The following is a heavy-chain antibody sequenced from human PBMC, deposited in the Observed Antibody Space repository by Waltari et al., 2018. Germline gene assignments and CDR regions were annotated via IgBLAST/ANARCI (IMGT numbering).Heavy chain of an antibody. CDR1: GGSFSGYY. CDR2: INHSGST. J-gene: IGHJ6*04. D-gene: IGHD3-22*01. V-gene: IGHV4-34*01. CDR3: AKDRFYYDSSDGMDV. Sequence: QVQLQQWGAGLLKPSETLSLTCAVYGGSFSGYYWSWIRQPPGKGLEWIGEINHSGSTNYNPSLKSRVTISVDTSKNQFSLKLSSVTAADTAVYYCAKDRFYYDSSDGMDVWGKGTTVTISS.